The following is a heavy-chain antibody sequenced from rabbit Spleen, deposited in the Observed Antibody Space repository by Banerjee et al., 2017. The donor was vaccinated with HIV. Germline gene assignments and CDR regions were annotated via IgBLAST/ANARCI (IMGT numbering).Heavy chain of an antibody. CDR3: ARDAGTSFSTYGMDL. CDR1: GFSFNSGYD. D-gene: IGHD8-1*01. J-gene: IGHJ6*01. V-gene: IGHV1S40*01. Sequence: QSLEESGGGLVKPGASLTLTCKASGFSFNSGYDMCWVRQAPGKGLEWIACIYAGSSDSTYSATWAKGRFPLSKTSSTTVTLQMTSLTAADTATYFCARDAGTSFSTYGMDLWGPGTLVTVS. CDR2: IYAGSSDST.